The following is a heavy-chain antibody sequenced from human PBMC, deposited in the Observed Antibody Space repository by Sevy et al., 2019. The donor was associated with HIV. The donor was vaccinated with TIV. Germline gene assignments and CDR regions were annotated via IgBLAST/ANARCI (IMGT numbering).Heavy chain of an antibody. CDR2: IWYDGSNK. D-gene: IGHD3-22*01. J-gene: IGHJ4*02. CDR1: GFTFSSYG. CDR3: ARAGYYDSSGYYLDY. Sequence: GGSLRLSCAASGFTFSSYGMHWVRQAPGKGLEWVAVIWYDGSNKYYADSVKGRFTISRDNSKNTLYLQMNSRRAEDTAVYYCARAGYYDSSGYYLDYWGQGTLVTVSS. V-gene: IGHV3-33*01.